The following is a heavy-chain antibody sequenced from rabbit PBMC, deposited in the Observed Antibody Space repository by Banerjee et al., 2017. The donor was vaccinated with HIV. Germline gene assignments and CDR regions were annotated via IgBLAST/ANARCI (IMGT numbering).Heavy chain of an antibody. Sequence: QEQLEESGGDLVKPEGSLTLTCTASGFDFSSYGVSWVRQAPGKGLEWIGYIDPVFGSTYYASWVNGRFTISSHNAQNTLYLQLNSLTASDTATYFCARDLYSSSGYSFDLWGPGTLVTVS. J-gene: IGHJ4*01. V-gene: IGHV1S47*01. CDR3: ARDLYSSSGYSFDL. CDR2: IDPVFGST. D-gene: IGHD1-1*01. CDR1: GFDFSSYG.